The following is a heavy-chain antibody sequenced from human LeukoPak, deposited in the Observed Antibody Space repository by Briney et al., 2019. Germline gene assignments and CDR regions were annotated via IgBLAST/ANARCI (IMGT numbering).Heavy chain of an antibody. CDR3: ARQADYNLLTGYYKGHLDC. J-gene: IGHJ4*02. Sequence: KRGESLKISCKASGYSFSSYWIGWLRQMPGKGLEWMGIIYPGDSDTRYSPSFRGQVTISADKSINTAYLQLNSLKASDTAMYYCARQADYNLLTGYYKGHLDCWGQGTLVTVSS. V-gene: IGHV5-51*01. CDR1: GYSFSSYW. CDR2: IYPGDSDT. D-gene: IGHD3-9*01.